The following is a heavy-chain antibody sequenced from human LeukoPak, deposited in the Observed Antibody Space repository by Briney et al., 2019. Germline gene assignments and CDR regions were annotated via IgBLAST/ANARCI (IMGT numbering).Heavy chain of an antibody. CDR3: AKDRIPTSGWVSDS. D-gene: IGHD3-22*01. Sequence: GGSLRLSCAASGFTFGTYAMGGVRQAPGKGLEWVSAISSSGTRTYYADSVKGRFTISRDNSKNTLYLQMNSLRAEDTALYYCAKDRIPTSGWVSDSWGQGTLVTVSS. CDR1: GFTFGTYA. V-gene: IGHV3-23*01. CDR2: ISSSGTRT. J-gene: IGHJ4*02.